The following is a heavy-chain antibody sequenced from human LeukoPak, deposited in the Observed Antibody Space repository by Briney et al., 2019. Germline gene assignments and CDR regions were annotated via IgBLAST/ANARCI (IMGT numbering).Heavy chain of an antibody. V-gene: IGHV3-23*01. J-gene: IGHJ4*02. CDR1: AFTFNTYA. D-gene: IGHD3-3*01. Sequence: GGSLRLSCAAPAFTFNTYAMSWVRQAPGKGLEWVSGISGSGTGTYYADSVKGRFTISRDNSKNTLYLQMNSLRAEDTAVYYCAKGQGGDFWSGSAYFDWGQGSLVTVSS. CDR3: AKGQGGDFWSGSAYFD. CDR2: ISGSGTGT.